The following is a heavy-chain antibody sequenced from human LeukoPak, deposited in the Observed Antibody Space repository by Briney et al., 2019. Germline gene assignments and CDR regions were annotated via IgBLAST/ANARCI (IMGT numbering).Heavy chain of an antibody. CDR3: ATLRAVVAFDDFDI. CDR1: GFTFSRYW. Sequence: GGSLRLSCAASGFTFSRYWMHWVRQAPGKGLVWVSRISPDGSSAHYEDSVNGRFTISRDNAKNPLYLQMNSLRAEDTAVYYCATLRAVVAFDDFDIWGQGTMVTVSS. D-gene: IGHD3-22*01. V-gene: IGHV3-74*01. CDR2: ISPDGSSA. J-gene: IGHJ3*02.